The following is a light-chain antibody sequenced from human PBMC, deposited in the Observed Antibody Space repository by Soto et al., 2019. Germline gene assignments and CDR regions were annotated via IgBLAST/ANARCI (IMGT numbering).Light chain of an antibody. V-gene: IGKV3-11*01. Sequence: EIVLTQSPATLSLSPGERATLSCRASQSVSSYLAWYQQKPGQAPRLLIYDASNRATRIPARFSGSGSGTDFTLSSISIKAEDFAVYYCQQRSNWSTIGGVTKVEIK. CDR2: DAS. CDR1: QSVSSY. J-gene: IGKJ4*01. CDR3: QQRSNWST.